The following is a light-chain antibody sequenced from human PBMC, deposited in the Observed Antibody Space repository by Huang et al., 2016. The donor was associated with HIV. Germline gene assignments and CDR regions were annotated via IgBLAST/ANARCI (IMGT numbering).Light chain of an antibody. Sequence: IVLKQSPSTLSLSPGEGATLSCRASQSLTWNYLAWYQKKPGQAPRLLIYGAASRVTGIPDRFSCGGSGTDFTLSISRLEPEDFAVYFCQQYVTSPVTFGPGTKVEI. CDR3: QQYVTSPVT. CDR1: QSLTWNY. J-gene: IGKJ3*01. CDR2: GAA. V-gene: IGKV3-20*01.